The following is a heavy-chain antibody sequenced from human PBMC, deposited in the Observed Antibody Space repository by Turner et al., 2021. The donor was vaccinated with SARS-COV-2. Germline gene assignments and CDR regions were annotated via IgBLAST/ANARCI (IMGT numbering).Heavy chain of an antibody. J-gene: IGHJ4*02. CDR2: INQDQSAK. Sequence: EVQVMEYGGGLVQRGGCLRLSWEASGLTFRPHWMSWVRQAPGKGLEWVANINQDQSAKSYVDSVKGRFTISRDDAKNSLYLQMNSLRVEDTAMYYCASEPTALTQGYWGQGTLVTVSS. D-gene: IGHD7-27*01. CDR1: GLTFRPHW. CDR3: ASEPTALTQGY. V-gene: IGHV3-7*01.